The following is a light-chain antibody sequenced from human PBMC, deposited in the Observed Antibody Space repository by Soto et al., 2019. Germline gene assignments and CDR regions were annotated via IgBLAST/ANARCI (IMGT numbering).Light chain of an antibody. CDR1: QCIINY. CDR2: AAS. V-gene: IGKV1-16*02. CDR3: QQYNSYPLT. J-gene: IGKJ4*01. Sequence: DIQMTQYPSSLSSSVGDICTITSQSSQCIINYLAWFQQKPRIAPKSLLYAASSLQRGFPSKFSGSGSGTDFTLTIISLQPEDFATYYCQQYNSYPLTFGGGTKV.